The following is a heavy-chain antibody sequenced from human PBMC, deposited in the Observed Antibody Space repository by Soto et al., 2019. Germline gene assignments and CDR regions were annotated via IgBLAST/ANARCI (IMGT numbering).Heavy chain of an antibody. CDR1: GFTFSRHW. Sequence: VESGGGLVQLGGSLRLSCASSGFTFSRHWMHWVRQAPGKGLVWVARVNDDGSSTAYGDSVRGRFTISRDNAKNKLYLQMDSLKTEDTAVYYCARDLITASGGPNWYFDLWGRGTLVTVSS. CDR3: ARDLITASGGPNWYFDL. CDR2: VNDDGSST. V-gene: IGHV3-74*01. J-gene: IGHJ2*01. D-gene: IGHD1-20*01.